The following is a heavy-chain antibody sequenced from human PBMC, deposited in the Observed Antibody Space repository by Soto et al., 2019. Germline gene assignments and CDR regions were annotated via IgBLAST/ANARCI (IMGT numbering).Heavy chain of an antibody. CDR2: MTGSGGDI. Sequence: EVQLLESGGGLVQPGESLRLSCAASGFTFSIYAMMWVRQSPGKGQEWVAGMTGSGGDIRYADSVKGRFTISKDNSKNTLYLQMNSLRVEDTAVYYCARDVSGKLGHDSWGQGTLVTVSS. J-gene: IGHJ4*02. CDR1: GFTFSIYA. CDR3: ARDVSGKLGHDS. D-gene: IGHD3-10*01. V-gene: IGHV3-23*01.